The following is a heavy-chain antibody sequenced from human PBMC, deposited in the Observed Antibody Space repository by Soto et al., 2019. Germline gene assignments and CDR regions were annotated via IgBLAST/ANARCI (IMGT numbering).Heavy chain of an antibody. V-gene: IGHV5-10-1*01. CDR2: IDPSDSYT. Sequence: EVQLVQSGAEVKKPGESLRISCKGSGYSFTSYWISWVRQMPGKGLEWMGRIDPSDSYTNYSPSFQGHVTISADKSISTAYLQWSRLKASDTAMYYFARLQAAAGDNDLTFDYWGQGTLVTVSS. J-gene: IGHJ4*02. CDR3: ARLQAAAGDNDLTFDY. D-gene: IGHD6-13*01. CDR1: GYSFTSYW.